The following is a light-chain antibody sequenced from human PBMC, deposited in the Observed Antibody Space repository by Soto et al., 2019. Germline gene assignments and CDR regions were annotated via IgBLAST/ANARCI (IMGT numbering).Light chain of an antibody. V-gene: IGLV2-8*01. CDR1: SSDVGGYNY. J-gene: IGLJ2*01. Sequence: QSALTQPPSASGSPGQSVTISCTGTSSDVGGYNYVSWYQQHPGKAPKLMIYEVSKRPSGVPDRFSGSKSGNMASLTVSGLQAEDEADYYCSSYAGSKVVFGGGTKVTVL. CDR3: SSYAGSKVV. CDR2: EVS.